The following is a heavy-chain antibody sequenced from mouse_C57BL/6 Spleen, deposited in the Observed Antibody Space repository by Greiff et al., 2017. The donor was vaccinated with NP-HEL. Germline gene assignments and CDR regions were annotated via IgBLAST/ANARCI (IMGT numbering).Heavy chain of an antibody. CDR3: ARVITTVRGLRWYFDV. V-gene: IGHV3-6*01. J-gene: IGHJ1*03. D-gene: IGHD1-1*01. CDR2: ISYDGSN. Sequence: ESGPGLVKPSQSLSLTCSVTGYSITSGYYWNWIRQFPGNKLEWMGYISYDGSNNYNPSLKNRISITRDTSKNQFFLKLNSVTTEDTATYYCARVITTVRGLRWYFDVWGTGTTVTVSS. CDR1: GYSITSGYY.